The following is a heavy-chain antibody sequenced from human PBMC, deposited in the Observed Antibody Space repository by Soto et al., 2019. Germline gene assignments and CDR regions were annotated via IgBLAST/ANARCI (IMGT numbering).Heavy chain of an antibody. CDR1: GFTFSSYA. CDR3: AGPYEGDNFDY. D-gene: IGHD2-21*02. Sequence: QVQLVESGGGVVQPGRSLRLSCAASGFTFSSYAMHWVRQAPGKGLEWVAVISYDGSNKYYADSVKGRFTISRDNSKNTLYLQMNSLRAEDTAVYYCAGPYEGDNFDYWGQGTLVTVSS. CDR2: ISYDGSNK. V-gene: IGHV3-30-3*01. J-gene: IGHJ4*02.